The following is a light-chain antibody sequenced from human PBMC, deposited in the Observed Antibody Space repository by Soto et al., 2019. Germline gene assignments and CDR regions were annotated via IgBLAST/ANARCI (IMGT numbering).Light chain of an antibody. CDR2: RNN. V-gene: IGLV1-47*01. CDR1: TPNIGSNY. CDR3: ASWDDSLSGRV. J-gene: IGLJ3*02. Sequence: QAVVTQPPSASGTPGQRVIISCSGKTPNIGSNYVYWYRHLPGTAPQLLIYRNNQRPSGVSDRFSGSKSRTSASLAISGLRSEDEADYYCASWDDSLSGRVFGGGTQLTVL.